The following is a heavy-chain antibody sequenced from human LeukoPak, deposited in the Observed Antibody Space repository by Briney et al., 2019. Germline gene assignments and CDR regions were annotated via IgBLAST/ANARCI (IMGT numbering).Heavy chain of an antibody. J-gene: IGHJ4*02. CDR3: ARVRGFENDY. Sequence: SETLSLTCTVSGGSISSDGYYWSWIRQHPGKGLEWIGYIYYSGSTYYNPSLKSRVTISVDTSKNQFSLKLSSVTAADTAVYYCARVRGFENDYWGQGTLVTVSS. D-gene: IGHD3-10*01. CDR2: IYYSGST. CDR1: GGSISSDGYY. V-gene: IGHV4-31*03.